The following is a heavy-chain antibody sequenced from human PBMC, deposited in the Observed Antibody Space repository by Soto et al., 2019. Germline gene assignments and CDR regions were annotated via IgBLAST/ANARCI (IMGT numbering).Heavy chain of an antibody. CDR3: ARSIVVVTALDY. J-gene: IGHJ4*02. CDR1: GYTFTSYA. CDR2: INAGNGNT. D-gene: IGHD2-21*02. V-gene: IGHV1-3*01. Sequence: QVQLVQSGAEAKKPGASVKVSCKASGYTFTSYAMHWVRQAPGQRLEWMGWINAGNGNTKYSQKFQGRVTITRDTSESTAYMELSSLRSEDTAVYYCARSIVVVTALDYWGQGTLVTVSS.